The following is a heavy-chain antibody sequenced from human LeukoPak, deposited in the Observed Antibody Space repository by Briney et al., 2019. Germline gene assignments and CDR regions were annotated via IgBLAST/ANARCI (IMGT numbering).Heavy chain of an antibody. CDR3: ARCMSELDYGDYAYYYHMDV. CDR1: GDSLTSGSRY. J-gene: IGHJ6*04. D-gene: IGHD4-17*01. V-gene: IGHV4-61*09. Sequence: PSQTLSLTCTVSGDSLTSGSRYWSWIRQPGGKGLEWIAHFYSSTRTTYNPSLESRVTISGDTAKNQFSLKLDSVTAADTAVYFCARCMSELDYGDYAYYYHMDVWGKGTTVTVSS. CDR2: FYSSTRT.